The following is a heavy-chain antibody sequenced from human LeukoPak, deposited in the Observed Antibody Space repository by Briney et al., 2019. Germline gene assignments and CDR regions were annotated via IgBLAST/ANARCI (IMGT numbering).Heavy chain of an antibody. CDR1: GFTFSSYG. D-gene: IGHD3-16*01. CDR2: IWYDGSNK. J-gene: IGHJ4*02. Sequence: GGSLRLSCAASGFTFSSYGMHWVRQAPGKGLEGVAVIWYDGSNKYYADSVKGRFTISRDNSKNTLYLQMNSLRAEDTAVYYCARSKGALKTWHYYFDYWGQGTLVTVSS. V-gene: IGHV3-33*01. CDR3: ARSKGALKTWHYYFDY.